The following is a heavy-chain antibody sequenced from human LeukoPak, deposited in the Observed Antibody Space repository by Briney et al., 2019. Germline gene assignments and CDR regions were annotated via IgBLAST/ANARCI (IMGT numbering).Heavy chain of an antibody. CDR1: GFTFSSNG. D-gene: IGHD2-2*01. CDR3: AKDFTTWPRTPRYFDY. V-gene: IGHV3-30*02. Sequence: PGGSLRLSCSASGFTFSSNGMHWVRQAPGKGLEWVAFIQYDGSNKYYADSVKGRFTISRDNSKNTLSLQMNSLRREDTAVYYCAKDFTTWPRTPRYFDYWGQGTLVTVSS. J-gene: IGHJ4*02. CDR2: IQYDGSNK.